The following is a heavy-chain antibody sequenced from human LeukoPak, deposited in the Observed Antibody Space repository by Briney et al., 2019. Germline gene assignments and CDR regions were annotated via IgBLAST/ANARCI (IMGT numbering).Heavy chain of an antibody. Sequence: SETLSLTCTVSGGSIKSGDYYWSWIRQPPGKGLEWIGYIYYSGSTFYNPSLKSRVTISVDTSKNQFSLRLSSVTAADTAVYYCARVGLFEYWFDPWGQGTLVTVSS. CDR3: ARVGLFEYWFDP. CDR1: GGSIKSGDYY. D-gene: IGHD3-16*01. J-gene: IGHJ5*02. CDR2: IYYSGST. V-gene: IGHV4-30-4*01.